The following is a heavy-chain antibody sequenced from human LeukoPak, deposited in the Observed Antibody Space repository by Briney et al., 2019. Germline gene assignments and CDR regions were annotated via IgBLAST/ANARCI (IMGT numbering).Heavy chain of an antibody. V-gene: IGHV4-39*07. J-gene: IGHJ3*02. CDR2: IYYSGST. D-gene: IGHD4/OR15-4a*01. CDR1: GGSISSSSYY. CDR3: ARESNFDAFDI. Sequence: SETLSLTCTVSGGSISSSSYYWGWIRQPPGKGLEWIGSIYYSGSTYYNPSLKSRVTISVDTSKNQFSLKLSSVTAADTAVYYCARESNFDAFDIWGQGTMVTVSS.